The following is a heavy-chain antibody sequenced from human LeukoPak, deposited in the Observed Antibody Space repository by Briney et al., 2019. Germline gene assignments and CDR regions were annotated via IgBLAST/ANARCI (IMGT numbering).Heavy chain of an antibody. V-gene: IGHV3-21*06. J-gene: IGHJ3*02. Sequence: GGSLILSCADSGFTFSNYNMNWVRQAPGKGLEWVSYVSSRGSYTYYADSVKGRFTISRDNAKNSLYLQMNSLRAEDTAVYYCARIDAFDIWGQGTMVTVSS. CDR2: VSSRGSYT. CDR3: ARIDAFDI. CDR1: GFTFSNYN.